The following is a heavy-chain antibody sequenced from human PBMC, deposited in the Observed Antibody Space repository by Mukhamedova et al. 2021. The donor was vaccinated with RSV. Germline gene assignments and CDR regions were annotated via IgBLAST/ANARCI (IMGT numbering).Heavy chain of an antibody. J-gene: IGHJ5*02. V-gene: IGHV4-34*01. D-gene: IGHD1-1*01. Sequence: GEINHSGSTNYNPSLKSRVTISVDTSKNQFSLKLSSVTAADTAVYYCARARSRTGTANWFDPWGQGTLVTVSS. CDR3: ARARSRTGTANWFDP. CDR2: INHSGST.